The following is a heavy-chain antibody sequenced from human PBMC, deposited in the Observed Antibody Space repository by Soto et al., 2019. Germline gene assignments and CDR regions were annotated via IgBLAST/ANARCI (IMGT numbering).Heavy chain of an antibody. CDR1: GFTFSSHA. V-gene: IGHV3-30*04. CDR3: ARDLLTFDY. CDR2: ITYDGSSK. Sequence: GSLRLSCAASGFTFSSHAMIWVRQAPGKGLEWVAAITYDGSSKYYADSVKGRFTISRDNSKNTLYLQMNSLRAEDTAVYYCARDLLTFDYWGQGTLVTVSS. J-gene: IGHJ4*02. D-gene: IGHD2-15*01.